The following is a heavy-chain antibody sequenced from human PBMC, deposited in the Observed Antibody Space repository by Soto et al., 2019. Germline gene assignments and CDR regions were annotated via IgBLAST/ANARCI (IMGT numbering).Heavy chain of an antibody. CDR2: ISSYGDST. CDR1: GFMFSYYA. CDR3: VKAYRAYSSSSTVDY. V-gene: IGHV3-64D*06. J-gene: IGHJ4*02. D-gene: IGHD6-6*01. Sequence: PGGSLRLSCETSGFMFSYYAMHWVRQAPGKGLEYVSGISSYGDSTFYADFAKGRFTVSRDDSKDSLYLQIRSLRAEDTAIYYFVKAYRAYSSSSTVDYWGQGVPVTISS.